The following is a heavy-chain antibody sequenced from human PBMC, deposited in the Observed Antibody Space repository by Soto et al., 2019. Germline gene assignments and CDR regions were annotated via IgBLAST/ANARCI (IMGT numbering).Heavy chain of an antibody. CDR1: GFTFSSYS. Sequence: GGSLRLSCAASGFTFSSYSMNWVRQAPGKGLEWVSYISSSSSTIYYADSVKGRFTISRDNAKNSLYLQMNSLRAEDTAVYYCVRESSSWYDGYYYYYMDVWGKGTTVTVSS. D-gene: IGHD6-13*01. CDR2: ISSSSSTI. CDR3: VRESSSWYDGYYYYYMDV. V-gene: IGHV3-48*01. J-gene: IGHJ6*03.